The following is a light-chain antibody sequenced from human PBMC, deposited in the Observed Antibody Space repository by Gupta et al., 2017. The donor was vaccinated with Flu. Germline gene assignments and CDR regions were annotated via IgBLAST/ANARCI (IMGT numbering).Light chain of an antibody. CDR2: EVS. V-gene: IGLV2-23*02. J-gene: IGLJ3*02. CDR3: SSSGDGSTFYWV. Sequence: QSALTQLAAVSGPPGQSITISCTGSSIDIGNYNLVSWYQHHPGKAPKVIIFEVSKRPSGISNRFSGSKSGNTASPTTPGLQADDEADDFCSSSGDGSTFYWVFGGGTRLTVL. CDR1: SIDIGNYNL.